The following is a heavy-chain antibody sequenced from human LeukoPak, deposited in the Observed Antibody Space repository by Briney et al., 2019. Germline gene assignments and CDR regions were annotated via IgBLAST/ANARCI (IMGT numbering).Heavy chain of an antibody. D-gene: IGHD3-22*01. CDR3: TRLTPMIVVID. V-gene: IGHV4-61*02. CDR2: IYTSGST. J-gene: IGHJ4*02. CDR1: GGSISSGSYY. Sequence: PSETLSLTCTVSGGSISSGSYYWSWIRQPAGKGLEWIGRIYTSGSTNYNPSLKSRVTISVDTSKNQFSLKLSSVTAADTAVYYCTRLTPMIVVIDWGQGTLVIVSS.